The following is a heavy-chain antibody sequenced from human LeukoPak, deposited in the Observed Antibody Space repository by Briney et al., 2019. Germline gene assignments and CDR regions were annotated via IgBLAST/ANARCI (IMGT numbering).Heavy chain of an antibody. CDR1: GYTFTGYY. D-gene: IGHD3-16*01. CDR2: INPNSGGT. J-gene: IGHJ4*02. CDR3: AREPSSHYGEFDY. V-gene: IGHV1-2*02. Sequence: GASVKVSCKASGYTFTGYYVHWVRQAPGKGLEWMGWINPNSGGTNYAQKFQGRVTMTRATSINTAYMELGRLRSDDTAVYYCAREPSSHYGEFDYWGQGTLVTVSS.